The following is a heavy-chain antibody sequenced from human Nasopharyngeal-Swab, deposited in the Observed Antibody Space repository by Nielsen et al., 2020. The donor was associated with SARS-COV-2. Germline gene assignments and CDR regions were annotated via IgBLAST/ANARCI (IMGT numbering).Heavy chain of an antibody. CDR2: IGTAGDP. V-gene: IGHV3-13*05. CDR1: GFTFSSYD. D-gene: IGHD6-19*01. CDR3: ARARSVAGTGDDAFDI. Sequence: GESLKISCAASGFTFSSYDMHWVRQATGKGPEWVSAIGTAGDPYYPGSVKGRFTISRENAKNSLYLQMNSLRAGDTAVYYCARARSVAGTGDDAFDIWGQGTMVTVSS. J-gene: IGHJ3*02.